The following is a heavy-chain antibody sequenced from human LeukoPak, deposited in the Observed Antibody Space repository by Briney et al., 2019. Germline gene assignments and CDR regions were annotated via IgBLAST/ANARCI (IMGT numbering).Heavy chain of an antibody. CDR2: ISTYNGNT. V-gene: IGHV1-18*01. CDR1: GYTFTSHG. D-gene: IGHD6-19*01. CDR3: ARGGYGSAWSPLDY. Sequence: ASVKVSCKASGYTFTSHGISWVRQAPGQGLEWMGWISTYNGNTHSAQRLQGRITMTTDTSTSTAYMELRSLTSDDTAMYYCARGGYGSAWSPLDYWGQGTLVTVSS. J-gene: IGHJ4*02.